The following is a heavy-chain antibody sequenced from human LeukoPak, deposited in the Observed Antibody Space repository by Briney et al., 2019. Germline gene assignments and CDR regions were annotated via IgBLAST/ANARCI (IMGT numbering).Heavy chain of an antibody. D-gene: IGHD4-17*01. J-gene: IGHJ4*02. CDR3: AVAGTVTTPSDY. CDR1: GGSISSGGYY. V-gene: IGHV4-31*03. Sequence: SETLSLTCTVSGGSISSGGYYWSWIRQHPGKGLEWIGYIYYSGSTYYNPSLKSRVTISVDTSKNQFSLKLSSVTAADTAVYYCAVAGTVTTPSDYWGQGTLVTVSS. CDR2: IYYSGST.